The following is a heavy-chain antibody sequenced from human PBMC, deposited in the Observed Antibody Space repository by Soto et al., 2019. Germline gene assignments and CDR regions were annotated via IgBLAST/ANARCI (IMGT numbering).Heavy chain of an antibody. D-gene: IGHD3-3*01. CDR1: GGSISSYY. CDR2: IYYSGST. V-gene: IGHV4-59*08. Sequence: SETLSLTCTVSGGSISSYYWSWIRQPPGEGLEWIGYIYYSGSTNYNPSLKSRVTISVDTSKNQFSLKLSSVTAADTAVYYCARLAYYDFWSGYPHAFDIWGQGTMVTVSS. CDR3: ARLAYYDFWSGYPHAFDI. J-gene: IGHJ3*02.